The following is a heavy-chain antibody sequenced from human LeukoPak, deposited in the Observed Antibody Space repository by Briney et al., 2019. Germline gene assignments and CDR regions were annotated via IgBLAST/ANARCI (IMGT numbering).Heavy chain of an antibody. Sequence: GASVKVSCKASGYTFTGYYMHWVRQAPGQGLEWMGWINPNSGGTNYAQKFQGRVTMTRDTSISTAYMELSRLRPDDTAVYYCAREVGATTLLDYWGQGTLVTVSS. V-gene: IGHV1-2*02. CDR1: GYTFTGYY. CDR2: INPNSGGT. CDR3: AREVGATTLLDY. D-gene: IGHD1-26*01. J-gene: IGHJ4*02.